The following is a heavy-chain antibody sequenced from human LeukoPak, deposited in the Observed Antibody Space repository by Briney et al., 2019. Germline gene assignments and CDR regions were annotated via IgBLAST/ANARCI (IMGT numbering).Heavy chain of an antibody. D-gene: IGHD1-26*01. CDR1: GGTFSSYA. CDR2: IIPILGIA. Sequence: SVRVSCKASGGTFSSYAISWVRQAPGQGLEWMGRIIPILGIANYAQKFQGRVTITADKSTSTAYMELSSLRSEDTAVYYCARLSAMGPDYWGQGTLVTVSS. CDR3: ARLSAMGPDY. J-gene: IGHJ4*02. V-gene: IGHV1-69*04.